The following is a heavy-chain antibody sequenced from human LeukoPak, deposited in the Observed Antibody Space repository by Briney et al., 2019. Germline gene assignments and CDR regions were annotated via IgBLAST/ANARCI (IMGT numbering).Heavy chain of an antibody. J-gene: IGHJ4*02. CDR3: ARGRIQLWN. Sequence: SETLSLTCAVYGGSFSGYYWSWIRQPPGKGLEWIGEINHSGSTNYNPSLKSRVTISVDTSKNQFSLKLSSVTAADTAVYYYARGRIQLWNWGQGTLVTVSS. CDR2: INHSGST. D-gene: IGHD5-18*01. V-gene: IGHV4-34*01. CDR1: GGSFSGYY.